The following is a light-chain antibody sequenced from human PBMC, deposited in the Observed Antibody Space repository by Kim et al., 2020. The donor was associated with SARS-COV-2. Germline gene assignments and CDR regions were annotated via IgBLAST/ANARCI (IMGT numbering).Light chain of an antibody. Sequence: AAVGDTVTLTWRASQAIGPWLAWYQQRPGNAPKLLISGSSDLETGVPSRVSGSGSGTDFTLTIISLQPEDFATYYCQQGTTCPWTFGPGTKVDI. J-gene: IGKJ1*01. V-gene: IGKV1-12*01. CDR1: QAIGPW. CDR3: QQGTTCPWT. CDR2: GSS.